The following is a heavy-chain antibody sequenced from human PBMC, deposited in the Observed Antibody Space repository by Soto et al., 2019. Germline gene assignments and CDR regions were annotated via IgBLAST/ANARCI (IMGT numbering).Heavy chain of an antibody. CDR1: GFMFTSSA. V-gene: IGHV1-58*01. Sequence: QMQVVQSGPEVKKPGTSVKVSCKTSGFMFTSSAVQWVRQARGQRLEWIGWLVVGSGNTHYAQHYQERVTMTRDMSTGTAYMELSSLRSEDTAVYYCAAVPVLRVLKWLPAYFDYWGQGPLVTVSS. J-gene: IGHJ4*02. D-gene: IGHD3-3*01. CDR3: AAVPVLRVLKWLPAYFDY. CDR2: LVVGSGNT.